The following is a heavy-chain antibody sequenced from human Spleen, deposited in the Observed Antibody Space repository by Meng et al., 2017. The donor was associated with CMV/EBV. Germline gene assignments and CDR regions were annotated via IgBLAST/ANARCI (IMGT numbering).Heavy chain of an antibody. V-gene: IGHV3-74*01. CDR2: LDGDGPRV. Sequence: GESLKISCAASGFTFSSYAMSWVRQAPGKGLMWVSRLDGDGPRVNYADSVKGRFTISRDNDRNTIHLQMSSLRLDDSAVYYCAMWNRQRGGFDYWGQGTVVTVSS. CDR1: GFTFSSYA. D-gene: IGHD1-1*01. J-gene: IGHJ4*02. CDR3: AMWNRQRGGFDY.